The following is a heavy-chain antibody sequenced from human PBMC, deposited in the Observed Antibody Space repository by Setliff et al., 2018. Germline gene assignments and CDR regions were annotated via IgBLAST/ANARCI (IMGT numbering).Heavy chain of an antibody. CDR3: TTGPRDRRGYLNWFDP. V-gene: IGHV3-15*05. CDR1: GFTFSDKF. CDR2: VKSYREDAAT. Sequence: PGGSLRLSCETSGFTFSDKFFDWVRQAPGKGLEWVGRVKSYREDAATDFAAAVKGRFTISRDDSKKTVYLQMNNLTSEDTAVYYCTTGPRDRRGYLNWFDPWGQGILVTVSS. J-gene: IGHJ5*02. D-gene: IGHD2-2*01.